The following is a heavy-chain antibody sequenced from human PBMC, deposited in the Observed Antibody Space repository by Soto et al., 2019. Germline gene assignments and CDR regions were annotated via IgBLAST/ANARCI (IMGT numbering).Heavy chain of an antibody. D-gene: IGHD2-21*02. CDR3: SRRHYCRSDCTINADYYYVMDV. J-gene: IGHJ6*02. CDR1: GYIFTDHC. Sequence: EVQVVQSGAEVKEPGESLKISCKGSGYIFTDHCIVWVRQMAGKGLEWVGIICPGYSNIIYSPSVQGQVTISADMSISTAYLQWSSLKASDTAIYYCSRRHYCRSDCTINADYYYVMDVWGQGTSVTGSS. V-gene: IGHV5-51*01. CDR2: ICPGYSNI.